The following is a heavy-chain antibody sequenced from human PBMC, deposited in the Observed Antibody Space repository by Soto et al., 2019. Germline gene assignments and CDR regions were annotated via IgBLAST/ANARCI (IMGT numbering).Heavy chain of an antibody. CDR1: GGSISSGGYS. CDR2: IYHSGST. J-gene: IGHJ4*02. V-gene: IGHV4-30-2*01. Sequence: SETLSLTCAVSGGSISSGGYSWSWIRQPPGKGLEWIGYIYHSGSTYYNPSLKSRVTISVDRSKNQFSLKLSSVTAADTAVYYCARAYRSRSGFDYWGQGTLVTVSS. D-gene: IGHD3-10*01. CDR3: ARAYRSRSGFDY.